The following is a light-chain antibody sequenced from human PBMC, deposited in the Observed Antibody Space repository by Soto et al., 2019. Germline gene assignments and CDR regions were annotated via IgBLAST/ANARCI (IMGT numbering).Light chain of an antibody. V-gene: IGKV3-15*01. J-gene: IGKJ3*01. CDR2: SAS. CDR3: QQYNNWPFT. CDR1: QSVSSN. Sequence: EIVMTQSPATVSVSPGERATLSCRASQSVSSNLAWYQQKPGQAPRLLIYSASTRATGIPARFSGSGSGTEFTLTISSLQSEDFAVYYCQQYNNWPFTFGQGTKVDIK.